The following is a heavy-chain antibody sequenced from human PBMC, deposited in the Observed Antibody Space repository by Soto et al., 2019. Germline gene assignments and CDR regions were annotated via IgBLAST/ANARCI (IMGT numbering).Heavy chain of an antibody. CDR1: GGSFSGYY. CDR3: ARGWGYYDSSGYKYTHPFDY. J-gene: IGHJ4*02. Sequence: SETLCVSCAVYGGSFSGYYWSWIGQPPGNGLEWIGEINNSGSTNYNPSLKSRVTISVDTSKNQFSLKLNSVTAADTAMYYCARGWGYYDSSGYKYTHPFDYWGQGTLFTVSS. D-gene: IGHD3-22*01. V-gene: IGHV4-34*01. CDR2: INNSGST.